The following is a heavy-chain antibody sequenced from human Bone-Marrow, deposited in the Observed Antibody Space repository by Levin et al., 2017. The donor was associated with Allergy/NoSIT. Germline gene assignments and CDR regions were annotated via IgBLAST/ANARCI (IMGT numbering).Heavy chain of an antibody. V-gene: IGHV1-46*01. CDR1: GYSFTSYY. CDR3: ARGDCYSGSCYGPDWFDP. J-gene: IGHJ5*02. D-gene: IGHD2-15*01. Sequence: VASVKVSCKASGYSFTSYYLHWVRQAPGQGLEWMAMINPRGGSTTYAQRFQGRVTMTRDTSTSTVYMELSSLRSEDTAMYYCARGDCYSGSCYGPDWFDPWGQGTQVTVSS. CDR2: INPRGGST.